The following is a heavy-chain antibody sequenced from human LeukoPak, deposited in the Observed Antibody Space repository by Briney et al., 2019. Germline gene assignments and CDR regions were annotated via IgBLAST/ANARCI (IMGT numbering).Heavy chain of an antibody. J-gene: IGHJ4*02. CDR3: ARDFHGYIDY. V-gene: IGHV4-59*01. CDR1: GGSISSYY. CDR2: IYYSGST. Sequence: SETLSLTCTVSGGSISSYYWSWVRQPPGKGLEWIGCIYYSGSTNYNPSLKSRVTISVDTSRNQFSLKLSSVTAADTAVYYCARDFHGYIDYWGQGALVTVSS. D-gene: IGHD5-18*01.